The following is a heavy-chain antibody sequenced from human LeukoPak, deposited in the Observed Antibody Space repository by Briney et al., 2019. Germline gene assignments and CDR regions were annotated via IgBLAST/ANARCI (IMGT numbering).Heavy chain of an antibody. V-gene: IGHV3-30-3*01. D-gene: IGHD5-18*01. CDR2: ISYDGSNK. CDR1: GFTFSSYA. CDR3: AREGSAMGLFDY. Sequence: PGRSLRLSCAASGFTFSSYAMHWVRQAPGKGLEWVAVISYDGSNKYYADSVKGRFTISRDNSKNTLYLQMNGLRAEDTAVYYCAREGSAMGLFDYWGQGTLVTVSS. J-gene: IGHJ4*02.